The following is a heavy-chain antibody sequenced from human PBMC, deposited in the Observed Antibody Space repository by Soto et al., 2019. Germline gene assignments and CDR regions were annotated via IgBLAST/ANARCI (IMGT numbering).Heavy chain of an antibody. CDR3: AREYITMVRGVIITWIGEDYYYYGMDV. J-gene: IGHJ6*02. V-gene: IGHV3-33*01. Sequence: PGGSLRVSCAASGFTFSSYGMHWVSKAPGKGPEWVAVIWYDGSNKYYADSVKGRFTISRDNSKNTLYLQMNSLRAEDTAVYYCAREYITMVRGVIITWIGEDYYYYGMDVWGQGTTVTVSS. CDR2: IWYDGSNK. CDR1: GFTFSSYG. D-gene: IGHD3-10*01.